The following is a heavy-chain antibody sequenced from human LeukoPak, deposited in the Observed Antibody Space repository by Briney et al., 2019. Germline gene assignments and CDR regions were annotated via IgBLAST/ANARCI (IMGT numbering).Heavy chain of an antibody. V-gene: IGHV3-64D*09. D-gene: IGHD3-3*01. CDR2: ISSNGGST. J-gene: IGHJ4*02. Sequence: PGGSLRLSCSASGFTFSSYAMHWVPQAPGKGLEYFSAISSNGGSTYYADSVKGRFTISRDNSKNTLYLQMSSLRAEDTAVYYCVKNGEYYDFWSGYYPPRGYYFDYWGQGTLVTVSS. CDR3: VKNGEYYDFWSGYYPPRGYYFDY. CDR1: GFTFSSYA.